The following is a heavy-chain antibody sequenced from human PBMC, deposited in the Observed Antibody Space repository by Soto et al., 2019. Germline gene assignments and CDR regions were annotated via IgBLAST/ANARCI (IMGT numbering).Heavy chain of an antibody. D-gene: IGHD1-1*01. Sequence: QITLQESGPTLVKPTQTLTLTCSVSGFSLSTSGVGVGWIRQSPGKALEWLALIYWEDDKRYRPSLKDRLIITKDTSKNQVVLAMTNVGPVDTATYYFARRPPGNLNYFDSWGQGTLVTVSS. CDR1: GFSLSTSGVG. J-gene: IGHJ4*02. V-gene: IGHV2-5*02. CDR2: IYWEDDK. CDR3: ARRPPGNLNYFDS.